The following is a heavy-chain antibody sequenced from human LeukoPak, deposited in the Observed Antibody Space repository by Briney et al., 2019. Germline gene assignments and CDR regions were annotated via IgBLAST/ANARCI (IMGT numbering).Heavy chain of an antibody. CDR3: AKSHCSSISCSLFDP. CDR1: GFTFDDCA. V-gene: IGHV3-9*01. J-gene: IGHJ5*02. D-gene: IGHD2-2*01. Sequence: GRSLRLSCAASGFTFDDCAMHWVRQAPGKGLEWVSGISWNSGSIGYADSVKGRFTISRDNAKNSLYLQMNSLRAEDTALYYCAKSHCSSISCSLFDPWGQGTLVTVSS. CDR2: ISWNSGSI.